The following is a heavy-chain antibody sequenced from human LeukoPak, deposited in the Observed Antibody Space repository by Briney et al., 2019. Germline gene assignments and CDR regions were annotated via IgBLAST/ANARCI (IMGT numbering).Heavy chain of an antibody. CDR3: SIGSYFQH. CDR2: ISGSGAGT. V-gene: IGHV3-23*01. J-gene: IGHJ1*01. Sequence: GGSLRLSCAASGFTFCSYAMNWVRQAPGKGLEWVSSISGSGAGTSYADSVKGRVTISRDTFTNTLYLHMNSPRDEDTAVYYFSIGSYFQHWGQGTLVTVSS. CDR1: GFTFCSYA.